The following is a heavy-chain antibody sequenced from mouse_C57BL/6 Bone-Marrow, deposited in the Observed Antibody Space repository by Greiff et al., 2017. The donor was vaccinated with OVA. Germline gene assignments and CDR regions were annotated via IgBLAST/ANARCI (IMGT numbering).Heavy chain of an antibody. D-gene: IGHD1-1*01. V-gene: IGHV2-2*01. CDR2: IWSGGST. J-gene: IGHJ1*03. CDR1: GFSLTSYG. CDR3: ARRGTTVVDWYFDV. Sequence: VQLKQSGPGLVQPSQSLSITCTVSGFSLTSYGVHWVRQSPGKGLEWLGVIWSGGSTDYNAAFISRLSISKDNSKSQVFFKMNSLQADDTAIYYCARRGTTVVDWYFDVWGTGTTVTVAS.